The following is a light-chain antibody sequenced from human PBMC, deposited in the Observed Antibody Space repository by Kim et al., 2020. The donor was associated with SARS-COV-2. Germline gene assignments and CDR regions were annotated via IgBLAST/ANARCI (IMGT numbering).Light chain of an antibody. J-gene: IGLJ2*01. V-gene: IGLV3-1*01. CDR2: QDS. CDR3: QAWDSSTHVV. CDR1: NLGDKY. Sequence: SYELTQPPSVSVSPGQTASITCSGDNLGDKYACWYQQKPGQPPVLVIYQDSKRPSGISERFSGSNSGNTATLTISGTQAMDEADYYCQAWDSSTHVVFGG.